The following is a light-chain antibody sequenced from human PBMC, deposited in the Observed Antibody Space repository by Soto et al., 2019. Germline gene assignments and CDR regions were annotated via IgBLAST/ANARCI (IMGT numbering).Light chain of an antibody. Sequence: EIVLTQSPATLSLSPGERATLSCRASQSVSSYLAWYQQKPGQAPRLLIYDASNRATGIPARFSGSGSVTDFTLTISSLESEDFAVHYCQQRSNWPITFGQGTRLEIK. V-gene: IGKV3-11*01. CDR1: QSVSSY. CDR2: DAS. J-gene: IGKJ5*01. CDR3: QQRSNWPIT.